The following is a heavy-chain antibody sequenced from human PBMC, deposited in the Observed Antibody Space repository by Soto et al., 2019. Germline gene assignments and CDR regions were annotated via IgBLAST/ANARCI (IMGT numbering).Heavy chain of an antibody. V-gene: IGHV3-23*01. D-gene: IGHD6-6*01. J-gene: IGHJ4*02. CDR2: ISVSGAGT. CDR1: GFTFGSYA. CDR3: AKNGPGSGYSSPSTDLDY. Sequence: GGSLRLSCAASGFTFGSYAMSWVRQAPGKGLEWVSAISVSGAGTYYTDSVKGRFTTSRDNSKDTVYLQMNSLRAEDTAVYYCAKNGPGSGYSSPSTDLDYWGQGTQVTVSS.